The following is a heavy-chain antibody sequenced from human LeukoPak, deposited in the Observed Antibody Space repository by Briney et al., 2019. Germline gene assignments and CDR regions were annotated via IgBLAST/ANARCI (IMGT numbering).Heavy chain of an antibody. CDR3: ASGGSSWYPFNWFDP. CDR2: INHSGST. D-gene: IGHD6-13*01. Sequence: SETLSLTCAVYGGSFSGYYWSWIHQPPGKGLEWIGEINHSGSTNYNPSLKNRVTISVDTSKNQFSLKLSSVTAADTAVYYCASGGSSWYPFNWFDPWGQGTLVTVSS. V-gene: IGHV4-34*01. CDR1: GGSFSGYY. J-gene: IGHJ5*02.